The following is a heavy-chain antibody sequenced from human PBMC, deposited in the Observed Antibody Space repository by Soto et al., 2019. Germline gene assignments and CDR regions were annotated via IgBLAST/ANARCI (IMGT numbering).Heavy chain of an antibody. CDR1: GYTFTSYG. V-gene: IGHV1-18*01. CDR2: ISAYNGNT. J-gene: IGHJ4*02. D-gene: IGHD2-8*01. Sequence: GASVKVSCKASGYTFTSYGISWVRQAPGQGLEWMGWISAYNGNTNYAQKLQGRVTMTTDTSTSTAYMELRSLRSDDTAVYYCARDFKAYCTNGVCHTGSFDYWGQGTLVTVSS. CDR3: ARDFKAYCTNGVCHTGSFDY.